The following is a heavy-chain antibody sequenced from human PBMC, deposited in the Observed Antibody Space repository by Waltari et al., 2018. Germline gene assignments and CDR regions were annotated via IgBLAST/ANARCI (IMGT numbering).Heavy chain of an antibody. Sequence: LPLQESGPGLVKPSEPLSPTCAVSGRSISSNTYYWGWLRQPPGKALAWIGNISYTGSNFYNTALKSRVTIAVDTSKNQFALKLRSVTGADTAVYYCARDLGSSDYWGQGTLVTVAS. V-gene: IGHV4-39*02. CDR3: ARDLGSSDY. D-gene: IGHD2-2*01. J-gene: IGHJ4*02. CDR2: ISYTGSN. CDR1: GRSISSNTYY.